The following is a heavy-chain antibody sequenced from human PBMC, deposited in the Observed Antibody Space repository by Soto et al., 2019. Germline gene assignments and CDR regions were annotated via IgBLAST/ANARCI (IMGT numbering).Heavy chain of an antibody. CDR3: ARGNHRWLQLWYFDL. D-gene: IGHD5-12*01. CDR2: IIPIFGTA. J-gene: IGHJ2*01. CDR1: GGTFSSYT. Sequence: SVKVSCTASGGTFSSYTISWVRQAPGQGLEWMGGIIPIFGTANYAQKFQGRATITADESTSTAYMELSSLRSEDTAVYYCARGNHRWLQLWYFDLWGRGTLVTVPQ. V-gene: IGHV1-69*13.